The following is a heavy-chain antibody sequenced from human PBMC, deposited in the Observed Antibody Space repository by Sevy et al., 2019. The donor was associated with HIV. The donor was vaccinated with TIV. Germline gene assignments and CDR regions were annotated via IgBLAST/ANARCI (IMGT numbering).Heavy chain of an antibody. CDR1: GFTFSSYS. CDR3: ARTSGSADY. V-gene: IGHV3-21*01. J-gene: IGHJ4*02. CDR2: ISSSSSYI. Sequence: GGSLRLSCAASGFTFSSYSMNWVRQAPGKGLEWVSSISSSSSYIYHADSVKGRFTISRDNAKKSLSLQMNSLRAEDTAVYYCARTSGSADYWGQGTLVTVSS. D-gene: IGHD6-25*01.